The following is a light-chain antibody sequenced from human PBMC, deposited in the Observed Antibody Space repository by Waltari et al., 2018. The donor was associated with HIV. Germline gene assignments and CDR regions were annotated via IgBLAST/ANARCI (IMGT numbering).Light chain of an antibody. J-gene: IGLJ3*02. CDR1: SSNIGSNY. CDR2: RNN. V-gene: IGLV1-47*01. CDR3: AAWDGSLSGRV. Sequence: QSVLTQPPSASGTPGQRVTISCSGSSSNIGSNYVYWYQQLPGTAPKLLIYRNNQRPAGGPYRFSGSKSGTSASLAISGLRSEDEAAYYCAAWDGSLSGRVFGGGTKLTVL.